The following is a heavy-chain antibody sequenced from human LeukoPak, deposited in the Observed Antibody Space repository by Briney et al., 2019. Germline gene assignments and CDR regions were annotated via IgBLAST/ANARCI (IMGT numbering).Heavy chain of an antibody. CDR2: INPNNGGT. J-gene: IGHJ4*02. CDR3: AKDRGGSSPPFDY. CDR1: GYTFTGYY. D-gene: IGHD1-26*01. Sequence: ASVKVSCKASGYTFTGYYMHWVRQAPGQGLEWMGWINPNNGGTNYAQKFQGRVTMTRDTSISTAYMDLSRLKSDDTAVYYCAKDRGGSSPPFDYWGQGTLVTVSS. V-gene: IGHV1-2*02.